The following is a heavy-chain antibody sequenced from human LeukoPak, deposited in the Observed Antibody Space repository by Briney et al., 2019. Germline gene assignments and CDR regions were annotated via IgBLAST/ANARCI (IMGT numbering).Heavy chain of an antibody. D-gene: IGHD2-21*01. CDR3: ARLPYCGGDCYSGWFDP. J-gene: IGHJ5*02. Sequence: SETLSLTCTVSGYSISSGYYWGWIRQPPGKGLEWIGSIYHSGSTYYNPSLKSRVTISVDTSKNQFSLKLSSVTAADTAVYYCARLPYCGGDCYSGWFDPWGQGTLVTVSS. V-gene: IGHV4-38-2*02. CDR2: IYHSGST. CDR1: GYSISSGYY.